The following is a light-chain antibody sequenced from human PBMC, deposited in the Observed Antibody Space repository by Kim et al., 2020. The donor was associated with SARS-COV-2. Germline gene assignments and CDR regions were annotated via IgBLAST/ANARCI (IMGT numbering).Light chain of an antibody. CDR3: GTWDSNLSVYV. Sequence: GQKVTISCAGSSSNSESNYVSWYQQLPGTAPKLLIFDNDERPSGIPDRFSGSKSGTSATLGITGLQTGDEADYYCGTWDSNLSVYVFGTGTKVTVL. V-gene: IGLV1-51*01. CDR1: SSNSESNY. J-gene: IGLJ1*01. CDR2: DND.